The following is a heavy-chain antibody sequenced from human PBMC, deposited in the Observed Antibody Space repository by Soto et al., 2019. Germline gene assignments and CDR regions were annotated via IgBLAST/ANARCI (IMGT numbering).Heavy chain of an antibody. CDR2: ISGYNGDT. Sequence: QGHLVQSGAEVKKPGASVKVSCKTSAYTFTRYGISWVRQAPGQGLEWMGWISGYNGDTTYAQNLQDRVTMTIDTSTTTAYMELRSLTSDDTAVYYCAQNVQPPYYYSGLDVWGQGTTVTVSS. CDR1: AYTFTRYG. V-gene: IGHV1-18*01. CDR3: AQNVQPPYYYSGLDV. J-gene: IGHJ6*02.